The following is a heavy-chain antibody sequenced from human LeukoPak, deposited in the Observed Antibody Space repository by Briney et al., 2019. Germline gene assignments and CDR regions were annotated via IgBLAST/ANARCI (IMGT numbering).Heavy chain of an antibody. V-gene: IGHV4-34*01. J-gene: IGHJ4*02. CDR3: ARQVPFYCGGDCSDY. CDR1: GGSLSNYY. Sequence: SETLSLTCAVYGGSLSNYYWSWIRQPPGKGLEWIGEINHSGSTNYNPSLKSRVTISVDTSKNQFSLKLSSVTAADTAVYYCARQVPFYCGGDCSDYWGQGTLVTVSS. D-gene: IGHD2-21*02. CDR2: INHSGST.